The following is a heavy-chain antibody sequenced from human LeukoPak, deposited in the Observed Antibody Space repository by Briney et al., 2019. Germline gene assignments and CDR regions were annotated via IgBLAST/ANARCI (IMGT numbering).Heavy chain of an antibody. CDR3: VRSEYSSSWFGGY. D-gene: IGHD6-13*01. CDR2: ISYDGSNK. Sequence: GGSLRLSCAASGFTFSSYAMHWVRQAPGKGLEGVAVISYDGSNKYYADSVKGRFTISRDNSKNTLYLQMNSLRAEDTAVYYCVRSEYSSSWFGGYWGQGTLVTVSS. V-gene: IGHV3-30-3*01. J-gene: IGHJ4*02. CDR1: GFTFSSYA.